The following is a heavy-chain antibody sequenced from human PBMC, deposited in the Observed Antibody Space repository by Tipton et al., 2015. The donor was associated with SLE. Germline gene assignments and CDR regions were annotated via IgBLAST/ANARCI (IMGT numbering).Heavy chain of an antibody. J-gene: IGHJ6*03. Sequence: TLSLTCTVSGASISTYYWSWIRQHPGKGLEWIGIIYHTGTTNYSPSLQRRVAISVDTSKNQLSLKLSSVTAADTAVYYCARAPGLDRDYYYYYYMDVWGKGTTVTVSS. V-gene: IGHV4-59*12. CDR2: IYHTGTT. CDR1: GASISTYY. CDR3: ARAPGLDRDYYYYYYMDV. D-gene: IGHD3/OR15-3a*01.